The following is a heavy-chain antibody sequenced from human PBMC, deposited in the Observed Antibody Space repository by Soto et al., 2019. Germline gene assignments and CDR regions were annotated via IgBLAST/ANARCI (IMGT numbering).Heavy chain of an antibody. V-gene: IGHV1-69*08. D-gene: IGHD1-26*01. CDR2: IVPTLRLT. J-gene: IGHJ5*02. CDR3: ATEKYGAGRVGVDT. CDR1: GGTSTIYT. Sequence: QVQLVQSGAEVKKPGSSLKVSCETSGGTSTIYTITWVRQAPGQGLQWMGRIVPTLRLTNYAQDFQGRLTXTADTSRSTAHMELSSLTSEDTAVYYCATEKYGAGRVGVDTWGQGTLVTVSS.